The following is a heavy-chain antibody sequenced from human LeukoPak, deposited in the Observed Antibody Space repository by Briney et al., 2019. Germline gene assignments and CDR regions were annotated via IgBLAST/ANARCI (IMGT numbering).Heavy chain of an antibody. CDR2: IYYSGRT. CDR1: GYSISSGYY. Sequence: PSETLSLTCAVSGYSISSGYYWGWIRQPPGKGLEWVGSIYYSGRTYYNSPLKSRVTISVDTSKNQFSLKLSSVTAADTAVYYRVRHWLIPARTSYYMDVWGKGTTVTVSS. D-gene: IGHD6-6*01. J-gene: IGHJ6*03. CDR3: VRHWLIPARTSYYMDV. V-gene: IGHV4-38-2*01.